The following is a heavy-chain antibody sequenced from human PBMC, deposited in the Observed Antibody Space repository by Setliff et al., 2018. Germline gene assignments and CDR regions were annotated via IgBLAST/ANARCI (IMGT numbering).Heavy chain of an antibody. V-gene: IGHV3-7*03. Sequence: GGSLRLSCVGSGFTFSDYWMSWVRQAPGKGLEWVAIIKQDGSETVYADSVKGRLTISRDNAKNSLYLQMNSLKADDTAVYYCALAYCRSTTCHPLYYWGQGTLVTVSS. CDR1: GFTFSDYW. CDR2: IKQDGSET. CDR3: ALAYCRSTTCHPLYY. D-gene: IGHD2-2*01. J-gene: IGHJ4*02.